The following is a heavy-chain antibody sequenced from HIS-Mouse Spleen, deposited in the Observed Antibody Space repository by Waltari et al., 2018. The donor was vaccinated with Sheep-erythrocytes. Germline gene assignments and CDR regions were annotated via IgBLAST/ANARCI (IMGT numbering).Heavy chain of an antibody. J-gene: IGHJ3*02. CDR3: ARDQVTTHAFDI. V-gene: IGHV4-34*01. CDR2: INHSGST. Sequence: QVQLQQWGAGLLKPSETLSLPCAVYGRSSSGYYWGWIRQPPGKGLEWIGEINHSGSTNYNPSLKSRVTISVDTSKNQFSLKLSSVTAADTAVYYCARDQVTTHAFDIWGQGTMVTVSS. CDR1: GRSSSGYY. D-gene: IGHD4-17*01.